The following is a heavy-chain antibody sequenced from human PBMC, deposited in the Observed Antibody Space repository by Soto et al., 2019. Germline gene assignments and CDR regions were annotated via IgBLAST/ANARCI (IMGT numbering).Heavy chain of an antibody. D-gene: IGHD6-19*01. V-gene: IGHV3-23*01. J-gene: IGHJ4*02. CDR1: GFTFSSYA. Sequence: PGGSLRLSCAASGFTFSSYAMSWVRQAPGKGLEWVSRISGSGGSTYYADSVKGRFTISRDNSKNTLYLQMNSLRAEDTAVYYCAKDRDSSGWYNDYWGQGTLVTVSS. CDR2: ISGSGGST. CDR3: AKDRDSSGWYNDY.